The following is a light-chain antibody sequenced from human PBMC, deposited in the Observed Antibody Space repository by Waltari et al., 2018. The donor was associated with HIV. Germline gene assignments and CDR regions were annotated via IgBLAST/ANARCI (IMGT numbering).Light chain of an antibody. Sequence: EVVMTQSPATLSVSPGERVTLSCRASQSVSSNLAWYQQTPGQAPRLLIYDASTRASGVPARFSGSGSGTGFTLTITSLQSEDFAVYYCQQYNNWPPWTFGQGTRVQIK. CDR1: QSVSSN. J-gene: IGKJ1*01. CDR3: QQYNNWPPWT. V-gene: IGKV3-15*01. CDR2: DAS.